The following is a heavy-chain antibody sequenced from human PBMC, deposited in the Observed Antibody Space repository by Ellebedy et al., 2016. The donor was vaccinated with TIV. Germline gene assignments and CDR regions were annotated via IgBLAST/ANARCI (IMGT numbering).Heavy chain of an antibody. CDR3: ARHPHLGSYRFDF. V-gene: IGHV5-51*01. Sequence: GESLKISCQGSGYDFTTYWVGWVRQLPGEGLEWMGLIYPDDSDTRYSPSFRGQVTISADRSINTVYLQWSSLKASDTAVYFCARHPHLGSYRFDFWGQGSLVTVSS. CDR1: GYDFTTYW. CDR2: IYPDDSDT. D-gene: IGHD1-26*01. J-gene: IGHJ4*02.